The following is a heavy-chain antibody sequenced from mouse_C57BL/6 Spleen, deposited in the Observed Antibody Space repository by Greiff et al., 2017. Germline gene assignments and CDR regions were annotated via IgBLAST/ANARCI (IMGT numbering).Heavy chain of an antibody. CDR2: IYPSDSET. CDR1: GYTFTSYW. J-gene: IGHJ2*01. Sequence: VQLQQPGAELVRPGSSVKLSCKASGYTFTSYWMDWVKQRPGQGLEWIGNIYPSDSETHYNQKFKDKATLTVDKSSSTAYMQLSSLTSEDSAVYYCARETKYYGSSYYFDYWGQGTTLTVSS. D-gene: IGHD1-1*01. CDR3: ARETKYYGSSYYFDY. V-gene: IGHV1-61*01.